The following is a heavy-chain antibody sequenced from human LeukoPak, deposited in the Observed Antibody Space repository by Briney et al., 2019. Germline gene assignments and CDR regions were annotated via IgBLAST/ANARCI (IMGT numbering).Heavy chain of an antibody. D-gene: IGHD3-10*01. CDR3: AKDWDYGSGSYWDY. V-gene: IGHV3-23*01. CDR1: GFTFSSYG. Sequence: PGGSLRLSCAASGFTFSSYGMSWVRQAPGKGLEWVSAFSGSGGSTYYADSVKGRFTISRDNSKNTLYLRMNSLRAEDTAVYYCAKDWDYGSGSYWDYWGQGTLVTVSS. CDR2: FSGSGGST. J-gene: IGHJ4*02.